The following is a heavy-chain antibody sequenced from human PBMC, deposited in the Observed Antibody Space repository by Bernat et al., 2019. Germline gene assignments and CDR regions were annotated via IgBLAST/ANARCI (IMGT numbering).Heavy chain of an antibody. CDR2: ISSSSTI. J-gene: IGHJ4*02. V-gene: IGHV3-48*02. CDR1: GFTFSSYS. D-gene: IGHD2-21*02. Sequence: VQLVESGGGVVQPGRSLRLSCAASGFTFSSYSMNWVRQAPGKGLAWVSYISSSSTIYYADSVKGRFTISRDNAKNSLYLQMNSLRDEDTAVYYCARDLVVTIDYWGQGTLVTVSS. CDR3: ARDLVVTIDY.